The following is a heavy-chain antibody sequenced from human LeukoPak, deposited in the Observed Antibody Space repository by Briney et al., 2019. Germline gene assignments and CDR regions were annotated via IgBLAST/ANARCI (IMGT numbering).Heavy chain of an antibody. Sequence: GGSLRLSCAASGFTFSSYAMLWVRQAPGKGLEWVAVISYDGSNKYYADSVKGRFTISRDNSKNTLYLQMNSLRAEDTAVYYCARDFPLSSLYGMDVWGQGTTVTVSS. CDR3: ARDFPLSSLYGMDV. CDR1: GFTFSSYA. J-gene: IGHJ6*02. V-gene: IGHV3-30-3*01. D-gene: IGHD5/OR15-5a*01. CDR2: ISYDGSNK.